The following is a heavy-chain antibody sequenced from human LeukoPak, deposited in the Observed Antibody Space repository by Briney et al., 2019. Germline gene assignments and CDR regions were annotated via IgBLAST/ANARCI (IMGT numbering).Heavy chain of an antibody. CDR1: GFTFSSHA. CDR3: ANQPGNYFDY. Sequence: GGSLRLSCAVSGFTFSSHAMGWVRQSPGKGLEWVSTISGSGDRTFYADSVKGRFTISRDKSKNTLYLRMNSLRADDTALYYCANQPGNYFDYWGQGTLVTVSS. J-gene: IGHJ4*02. CDR2: ISGSGDRT. D-gene: IGHD2-2*01. V-gene: IGHV3-23*01.